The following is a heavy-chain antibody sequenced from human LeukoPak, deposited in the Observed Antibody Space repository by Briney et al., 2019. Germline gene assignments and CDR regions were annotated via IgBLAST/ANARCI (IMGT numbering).Heavy chain of an antibody. CDR3: AELGITMIGGV. D-gene: IGHD3-10*02. Sequence: GGSLRLSCAASGFTFNDYYMSWLRQAPGKGLEWVTYISGSGRTIYHAHSVRGRFTIYRDNAKHSLYLQVNSLSAEDTAVYYCAELGITMIGGVWGKGTTVTISS. CDR2: ISGSGRTI. V-gene: IGHV3-11*04. CDR1: GFTFNDYY. J-gene: IGHJ6*04.